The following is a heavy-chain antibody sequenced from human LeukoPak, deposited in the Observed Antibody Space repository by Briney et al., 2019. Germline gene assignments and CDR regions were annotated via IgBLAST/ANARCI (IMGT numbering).Heavy chain of an antibody. D-gene: IGHD4-11*01. J-gene: IGHJ5*02. Sequence: SETLSLTCNVSGGSISSSTYYWSWIRQPPGMGLEWIESIYYSGSTLYNASLKSRVTISVDTSKNHFSLKLSSVTAADTAVYYCARHFHYSNNWFDPWGQGTLVTVSS. CDR2: IYYSGST. V-gene: IGHV4-39*01. CDR1: GGSISSSTYY. CDR3: ARHFHYSNNWFDP.